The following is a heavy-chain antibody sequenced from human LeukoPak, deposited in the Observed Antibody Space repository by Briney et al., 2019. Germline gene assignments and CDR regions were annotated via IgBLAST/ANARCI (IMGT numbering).Heavy chain of an antibody. CDR1: GYSENFYG. CDR2: INTNTGNP. Sequence: ASVKVSCKTSGYSENFYGITWVRQVAGQGLEWMGWINTNTGNPTYAQGFTGRFVFSLDTSVSTAYLQISSLKAEDTAVYYCAREKGDYWGQGTLVTVSS. V-gene: IGHV7-4-1*02. J-gene: IGHJ4*02. CDR3: AREKGDY.